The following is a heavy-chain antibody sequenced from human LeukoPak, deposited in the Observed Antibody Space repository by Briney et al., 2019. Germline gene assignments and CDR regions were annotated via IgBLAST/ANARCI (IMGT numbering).Heavy chain of an antibody. V-gene: IGHV4-61*01. CDR1: GGSVSSGSYY. CDR2: IYYSGST. D-gene: IGHD6-19*01. Sequence: SETLSLTCTVSGGSVSSGSYYWSWIRQPPGKGLEWIGYIYYSGSTNYNPSLKSRVTISVDTSKNQFSLKLSSVTAADTAVYYCARAGSSGWPEDPDYWGQGTLVTVSS. CDR3: ARAGSSGWPEDPDY. J-gene: IGHJ4*02.